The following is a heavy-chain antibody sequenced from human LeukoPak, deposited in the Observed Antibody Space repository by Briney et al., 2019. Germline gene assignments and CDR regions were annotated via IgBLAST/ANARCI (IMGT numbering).Heavy chain of an antibody. CDR2: IIPIFGTA. D-gene: IGHD4-17*01. Sequence: ASVKVSCKASGGTFSSYAISWVRQAPGQGLEWVGGIIPIFGTANYAQKFQGRVTITADESTSTAYMELSSLRSEDTAVYYCARAHYPRYGDYFDYWGQGTLVTVSS. CDR3: ARAHYPRYGDYFDY. J-gene: IGHJ4*02. V-gene: IGHV1-69*13. CDR1: GGTFSSYA.